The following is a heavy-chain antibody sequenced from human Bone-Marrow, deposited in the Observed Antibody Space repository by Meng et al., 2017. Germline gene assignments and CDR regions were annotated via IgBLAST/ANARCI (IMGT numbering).Heavy chain of an antibody. D-gene: IGHD6-13*01. CDR2: IYHSGNT. Sequence: QVLLQESGPGLVKPSGTLSLTCAVSGGSISSSNWWSWVRQPPGKGLEWMGEIYHSGNTNYNPSLKSRVAMSVDKSKNQFSLRLSSVTAADTAVYYCARARSSSWSFDYWGQGTLVTVSS. J-gene: IGHJ4*02. V-gene: IGHV4-4*02. CDR3: ARARSSSWSFDY. CDR1: GGSISSSNW.